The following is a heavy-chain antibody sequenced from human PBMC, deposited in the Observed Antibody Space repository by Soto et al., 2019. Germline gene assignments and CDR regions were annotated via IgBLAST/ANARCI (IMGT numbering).Heavy chain of an antibody. D-gene: IGHD6-19*01. CDR3: RSSSRYSTDV. Sequence: QLQLQESGPGLVKPSETLSLSCTVSGGSISSSFYWGWIRQPPGKGLEWIGSIYGTGNTYYNPSLNGRVTISADTSKNQFFLNLISVTAADTAVYYCRSSSRYSTDVWGQGATVTVSS. CDR1: GGSISSSFY. J-gene: IGHJ6*02. V-gene: IGHV4-39*01. CDR2: IYGTGNT.